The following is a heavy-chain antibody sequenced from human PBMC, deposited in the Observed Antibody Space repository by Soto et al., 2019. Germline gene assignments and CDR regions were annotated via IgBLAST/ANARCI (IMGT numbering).Heavy chain of an antibody. J-gene: IGHJ4*02. D-gene: IGHD2-21*01. CDR2: IYYSGST. V-gene: IGHV4-59*01. CDR1: GGSISSYY. Sequence: SETLALTCTVSGGSISSYYWSWIRQPPGKGLEWIGYIYYSGSTNYNPSLKSRVTMSVDTSKNQFSLKLTSVNAADTAVYYCTRGGDAYKNGHWGQGTLVTVSS. CDR3: TRGGDAYKNGH.